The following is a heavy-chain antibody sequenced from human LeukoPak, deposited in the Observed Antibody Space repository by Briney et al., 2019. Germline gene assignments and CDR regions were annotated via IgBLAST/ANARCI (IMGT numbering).Heavy chain of an antibody. CDR3: ARDRNCGGDCYSGYAFDI. CDR1: GGSISSGDYY. J-gene: IGHJ3*02. V-gene: IGHV4-30-4*01. Sequence: SQTLSLTCTVSGGSISSGDYYWRWIRQPPGKGLEWIGHTYYSGSTYYNPSLKSRVTISVDTSKNQFSLKLSSVTAADTAVYYCARDRNCGGDCYSGYAFDIWGQGTMVTVSS. D-gene: IGHD2-21*02. CDR2: TYYSGST.